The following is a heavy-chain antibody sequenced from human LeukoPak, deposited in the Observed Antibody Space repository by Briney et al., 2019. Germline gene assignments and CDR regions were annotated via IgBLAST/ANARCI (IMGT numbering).Heavy chain of an antibody. D-gene: IGHD3-10*01. Sequence: SETLSLTCAVSGGSISSGGYSWSWIRQPPGKGLEWIGYIYHSGSTYYNPSLKSRVTISVDRSKNQFSLKLSSVTAADTAVYYCARGDYGSGSYYGYWGQGTLVTVSS. CDR2: IYHSGST. J-gene: IGHJ4*02. CDR3: ARGDYGSGSYYGY. V-gene: IGHV4-30-2*01. CDR1: GGSISSGGYS.